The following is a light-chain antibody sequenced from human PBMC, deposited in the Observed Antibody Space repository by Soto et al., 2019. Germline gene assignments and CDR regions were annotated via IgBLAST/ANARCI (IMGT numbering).Light chain of an antibody. Sequence: EIEMTQSPATLSLSPGERATLSCRASQNINTNLAWYQQSPGRAPRLFIYHTSTRDTGIPDRLSGSGSGTEFTLTISSLQSEDFAVYYCHQFGSSPPRTFGQGTKVEIK. CDR3: HQFGSSPPRT. CDR2: HTS. J-gene: IGKJ1*01. CDR1: QNINTN. V-gene: IGKV3-15*01.